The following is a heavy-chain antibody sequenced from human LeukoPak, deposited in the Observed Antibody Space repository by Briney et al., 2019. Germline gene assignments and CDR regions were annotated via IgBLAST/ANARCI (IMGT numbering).Heavy chain of an antibody. CDR1: GGSISSYY. J-gene: IGHJ3*02. CDR2: IYTSGST. Sequence: PSETLSLTCTVSGGSISSYYWSWIRQPAGKGLEWIGRIYTSGSTNYNPSLKSRVTMSVDTSKNQFSLKLSSVTAADTAVYYRAREPPRRNIVVVVAATVEAFDIWGQGTMVTVSS. CDR3: AREPPRRNIVVVVAATVEAFDI. D-gene: IGHD2-15*01. V-gene: IGHV4-4*07.